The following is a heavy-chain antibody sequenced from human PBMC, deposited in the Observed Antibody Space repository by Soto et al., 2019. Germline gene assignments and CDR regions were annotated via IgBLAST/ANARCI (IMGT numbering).Heavy chain of an antibody. CDR1: GYTFTSYG. CDR2: ISAYNGNT. D-gene: IGHD3-3*01. CDR3: ARDTIFGVVSYYYYGMDV. J-gene: IGHJ6*02. V-gene: IGHV1-18*04. Sequence: ASVKVSCKASGYTFTSYGTSWVRQAPGQGLEWMGWISAYNGNTNYAQKLQGRVTMTTDTSTSTAYMELRSLRSDDTAVYYCARDTIFGVVSYYYYGMDVWGQGTTVTVSS.